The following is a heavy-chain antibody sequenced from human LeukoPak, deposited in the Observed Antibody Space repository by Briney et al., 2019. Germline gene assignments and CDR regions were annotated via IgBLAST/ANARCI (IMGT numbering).Heavy chain of an antibody. CDR3: ARDDDDWGIEQKFDY. CDR2: ISSSGFYI. D-gene: IGHD7-27*01. J-gene: IGHJ4*02. Sequence: PGGSLRLSCAASGFTFSASNMNWVRQAPGRGLEWVSSISSSGFYISYADSVKGRFTISRDNAKNSLYLQMNSLRAEDTAVYYCARDDDDWGIEQKFDYWGQGTLVTVSS. CDR1: GFTFSASN. V-gene: IGHV3-21*01.